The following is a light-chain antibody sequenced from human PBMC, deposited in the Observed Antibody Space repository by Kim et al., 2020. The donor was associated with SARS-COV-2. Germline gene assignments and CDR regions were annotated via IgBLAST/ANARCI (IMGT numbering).Light chain of an antibody. CDR2: AAS. J-gene: IGKJ2*01. Sequence: AIQMTQSPSSLSASVGDRVTITCRSSEDIGNDLNWYQQKPGKAPKFLIYAASSLQSGVPSRFSGSGSGTDFTLTISSLHPEDFATYYCLQDRNYPYTFGQGTKLEI. CDR3: LQDRNYPYT. CDR1: EDIGND. V-gene: IGKV1-6*01.